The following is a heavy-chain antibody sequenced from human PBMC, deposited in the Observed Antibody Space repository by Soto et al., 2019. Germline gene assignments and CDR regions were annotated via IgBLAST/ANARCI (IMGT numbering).Heavy chain of an antibody. CDR3: ARGAAMVLFDY. D-gene: IGHD5-18*01. V-gene: IGHV3-53*01. CDR1: GFTVSTNY. CDR2: IYSGDNT. Sequence: LRLSCAVSGFTVSTNYMRWVRQAPGKGLEWVSVIYSGDNTYYADPVKGRFTISRDNSKNTLNLQMNGLRVEDTAVYYCARGAAMVLFDYWGQGTLVTVSS. J-gene: IGHJ4*02.